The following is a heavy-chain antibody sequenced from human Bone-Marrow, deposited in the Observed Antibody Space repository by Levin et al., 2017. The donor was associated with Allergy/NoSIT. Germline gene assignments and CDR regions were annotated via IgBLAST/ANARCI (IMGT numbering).Heavy chain of an antibody. D-gene: IGHD6-13*01. V-gene: IGHV3-74*01. CDR1: GFTFSSYW. CDR3: ARDPGSHTNPIDY. J-gene: IGHJ4*02. Sequence: LSLTCAASGFTFSSYWMHWVRQAPGKGLVWVSRINSDGSSTSYADSVKGRFTISRDNAKNTLYLQMNSLRAEDTAVYYCARDPGSHTNPIDYWGQGTLVTVSS. CDR2: INSDGSST.